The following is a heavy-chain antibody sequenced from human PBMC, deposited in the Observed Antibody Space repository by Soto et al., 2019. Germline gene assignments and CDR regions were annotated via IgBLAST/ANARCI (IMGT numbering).Heavy chain of an antibody. Sequence: QLQLQESGPGLVKPSETLSLTCTVSGGSISSSSYYWGWIRQPPGKGLEWIGSIYYSGSTYYNPSLKSRVTISVATSKHQFSLKLSSVAAADTAVYYWARHMVSGMVYAFYWFDPWGQGTLVTVSS. V-gene: IGHV4-39*01. CDR2: IYYSGST. CDR1: GGSISSSSYY. CDR3: ARHMVSGMVYAFYWFDP. D-gene: IGHD2-8*01. J-gene: IGHJ5*02.